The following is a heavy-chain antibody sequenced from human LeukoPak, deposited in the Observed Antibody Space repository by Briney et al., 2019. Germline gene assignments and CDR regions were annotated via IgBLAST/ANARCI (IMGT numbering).Heavy chain of an antibody. CDR3: AREPGYYGSSGSLAVHY. J-gene: IGHJ4*02. CDR1: SGSISTSNYY. D-gene: IGHD3-22*01. V-gene: IGHV4-39*07. Sequence: SETLSLTCTVSSGSISTSNYYWGWVRQPPGKALEWIGNNSPSLKSRVTISLDTSRNQFSLKLNSVTAADTAVYYCAREPGYYGSSGSLAVHYWGQGTLVTVSS.